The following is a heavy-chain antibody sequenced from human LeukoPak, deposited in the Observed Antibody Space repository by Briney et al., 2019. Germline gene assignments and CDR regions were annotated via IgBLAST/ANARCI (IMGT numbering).Heavy chain of an antibody. CDR2: ISAYNVNT. Sequence: ASVKVSCKASGYTFTSYGISWVRQAPGQGLEWMGWISAYNVNTSYAQKLQGRVTMTTATSTSTAYMELRSLRSDDTAVYYCASTGYCSGGSCYRAPEWFDPWGQGTLVTVSS. J-gene: IGHJ5*02. CDR1: GYTFTSYG. D-gene: IGHD2-15*01. CDR3: ASTGYCSGGSCYRAPEWFDP. V-gene: IGHV1-18*01.